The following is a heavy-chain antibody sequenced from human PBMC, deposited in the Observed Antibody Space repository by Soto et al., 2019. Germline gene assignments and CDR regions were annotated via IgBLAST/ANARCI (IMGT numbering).Heavy chain of an antibody. CDR2: IIPIFGTA. D-gene: IGHD6-13*01. J-gene: IGHJ5*02. CDR3: ARDHIAAAGTGWFDP. V-gene: IGHV1-69*13. Sequence: SVKVSCKASGGTFSSYAISWVRQAPGQGLEWMGGIIPIFGTANYAQKFQGRVTITADESTSTAYMELSSLRSEDTAVYYCARDHIAAAGTGWFDPWGQGTLVTVSS. CDR1: GGTFSSYA.